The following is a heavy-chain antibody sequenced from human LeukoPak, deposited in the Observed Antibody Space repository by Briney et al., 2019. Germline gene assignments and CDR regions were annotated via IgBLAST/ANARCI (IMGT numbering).Heavy chain of an antibody. CDR2: ISGSGGST. D-gene: IGHD2-21*02. CDR1: GFTFSSYA. Sequence: GGSLRLSCAASGFTFSSYAMSWVRQAPGKGLEWVSGISGSGGSTNYADSVKGRFTISRDNSKNTLYLQMNSLRAEDTAVYYCAKEGYRGGDCYREFDYWGQGTLVTVSS. V-gene: IGHV3-23*01. J-gene: IGHJ4*02. CDR3: AKEGYRGGDCYREFDY.